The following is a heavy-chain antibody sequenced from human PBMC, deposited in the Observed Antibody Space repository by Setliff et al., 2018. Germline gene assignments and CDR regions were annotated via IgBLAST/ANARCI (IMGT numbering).Heavy chain of an antibody. CDR2: IHTTEGT. V-gene: IGHV4-4*07. J-gene: IGHJ4*02. CDR3: ARGGYGSGNAYY. D-gene: IGHD3-10*01. Sequence: PSETLSLTCTVSGGSISNSYWTWVRQSAGKGLEWVGRIHTTEGTKYNPSLMSRVTVSMDTSKNQFSLDLTSVTAADTAVYYCARGGYGSGNAYYWGQGILVTVSS. CDR1: GGSISNSY.